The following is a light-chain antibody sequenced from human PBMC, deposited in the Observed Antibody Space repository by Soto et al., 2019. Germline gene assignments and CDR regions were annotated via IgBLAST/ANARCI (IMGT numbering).Light chain of an antibody. V-gene: IGKV2-28*01. Sequence: DIVMTQSPLSLPVTPGEPASISCRSSQSLLHSNGYNYLDWYLQKPGQSPQLLIYLGSNRASGVPDRFSGSASGTDFTLKISRVEAEDVGVYYCMQALQPRWTFGQGTKVEIK. J-gene: IGKJ1*01. CDR1: QSLLHSNGYNY. CDR2: LGS. CDR3: MQALQPRWT.